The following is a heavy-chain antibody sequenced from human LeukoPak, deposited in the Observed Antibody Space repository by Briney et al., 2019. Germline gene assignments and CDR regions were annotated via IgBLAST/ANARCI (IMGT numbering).Heavy chain of an antibody. D-gene: IGHD2/OR15-2a*01. CDR1: GYTFTGYY. V-gene: IGHV1-2*04. CDR2: INPNSGGT. J-gene: IGHJ4*02. CDR3: ARENISKYYFDY. Sequence: ASVKVSCKASGYTFTGYYMHWVRQAPGQGLEWMGWINPNSGGTNYAQEFQGWVTMTRDTSISTAYMELSRLRSDDTAVYYCARENISKYYFDYWGQGTLVTVSS.